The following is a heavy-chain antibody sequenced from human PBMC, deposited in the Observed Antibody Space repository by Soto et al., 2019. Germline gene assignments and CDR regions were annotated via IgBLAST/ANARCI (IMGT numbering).Heavy chain of an antibody. V-gene: IGHV1-18*04. CDR3: ARVLRRVRTGNYCYIDV. CDR1: GYTFTSYG. D-gene: IGHD3-9*01. J-gene: IGHJ6*03. CDR2: ISAYNGDT. Sequence: ASVKVSCKASGYTFTSYGITWVRQGPGQGLEWLGWISAYNGDTVYTQSVQGRVTMTTDTSTSTAYMELRSLTSDDTAVYYCARVLRRVRTGNYCYIDVWGKGTTLTVS.